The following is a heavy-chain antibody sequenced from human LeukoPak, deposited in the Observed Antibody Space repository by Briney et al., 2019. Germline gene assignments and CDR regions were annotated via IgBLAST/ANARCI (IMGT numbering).Heavy chain of an antibody. Sequence: SVKVSCKASGGTFSSYAISWVRQAPGQGLEWMGGIIPIFGTANYAQKFQGRVTITADESTSTAYMEPSSLRSEDTAVYYCASPRLAYCGGDCYPYAFDIWGQGTMVTVSS. J-gene: IGHJ3*02. V-gene: IGHV1-69*13. CDR2: IIPIFGTA. CDR1: GGTFSSYA. CDR3: ASPRLAYCGGDCYPYAFDI. D-gene: IGHD2-21*02.